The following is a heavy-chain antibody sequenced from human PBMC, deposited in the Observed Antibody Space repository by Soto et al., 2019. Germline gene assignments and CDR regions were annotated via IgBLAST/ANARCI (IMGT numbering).Heavy chain of an antibody. D-gene: IGHD2-21*02. V-gene: IGHV3-33*01. J-gene: IGHJ4*02. Sequence: GGSLRLSCAASGFTFSSYGMHWVRQAPGKGLEWVAVIWYDGSNKYYADSVKGRFTISRDNSKNTLYLQMNSLRAEDTAVYYCARDWDGEGVTTMGYWGQGTLVTVSS. CDR3: ARDWDGEGVTTMGY. CDR1: GFTFSSYG. CDR2: IWYDGSNK.